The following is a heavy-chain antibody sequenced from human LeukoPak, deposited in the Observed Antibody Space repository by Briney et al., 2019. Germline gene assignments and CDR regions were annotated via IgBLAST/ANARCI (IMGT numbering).Heavy chain of an antibody. D-gene: IGHD6-6*01. CDR1: GFTFSSYA. V-gene: IGHV3-23*01. CDR3: AKHSSSPYYYYGMDV. CDR2: ISGSGGST. Sequence: GGSLRLSCAASGFTFSSYAMSWVCQAPGKGLEWVSAISGSGGSTYYADSVKGRFTISRDNSKNTLYLQMNSLRAEDTAVYYCAKHSSSPYYYYGMDVWGQGTTVTVSS. J-gene: IGHJ6*02.